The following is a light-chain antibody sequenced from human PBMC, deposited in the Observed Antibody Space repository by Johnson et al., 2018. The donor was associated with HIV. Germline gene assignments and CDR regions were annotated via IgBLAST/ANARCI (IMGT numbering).Light chain of an antibody. CDR1: SSNIGDNF. CDR3: GTWDSSLSASYV. V-gene: IGLV1-51*02. J-gene: IGLJ1*01. CDR2: ENN. Sequence: QSVLTQPPSVSAAPGQKVTISCSGSSSNIGDNFVSWYQQLPGRAPKLLIYENNKRPSVIPDRFSGSKSGTSATLGITGLQTGDEADYDCGTWDSSLSASYVFGTGTKVTVL.